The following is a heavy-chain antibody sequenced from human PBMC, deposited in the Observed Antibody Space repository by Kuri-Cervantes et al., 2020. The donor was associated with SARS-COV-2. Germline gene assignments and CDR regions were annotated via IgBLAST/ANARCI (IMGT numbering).Heavy chain of an antibody. V-gene: IGHV3-23*01. CDR2: ISGSGGST. D-gene: IGHD2-15*01. Sequence: GESLKISCAASGFTFSSFAMSWVRQAPGKGLEWVSAISGSGGSTYYSDSGKGGFTISRDHSKKPLYLQMNSLRAEDTAVYYCAKYSDYCSGGSCYSGSFDYWGQGILVTVSS. CDR3: AKYSDYCSGGSCYSGSFDY. CDR1: GFTFSSFA. J-gene: IGHJ4*02.